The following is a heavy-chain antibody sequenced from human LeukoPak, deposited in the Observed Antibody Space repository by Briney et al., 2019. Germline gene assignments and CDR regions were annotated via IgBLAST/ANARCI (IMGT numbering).Heavy chain of an antibody. J-gene: IGHJ4*02. Sequence: GGSLRLSCAASGFTFSSYAMSWVRQAPGKGLEWVSAISGSGGSTYYADSVKGRFPISKKNSKNTLYLKINSLRAEDTAVYYCAKDLEYSYGYFDYWGQGTLVTVSS. CDR2: ISGSGGST. CDR1: GFTFSSYA. D-gene: IGHD5-18*01. CDR3: AKDLEYSYGYFDY. V-gene: IGHV3-23*01.